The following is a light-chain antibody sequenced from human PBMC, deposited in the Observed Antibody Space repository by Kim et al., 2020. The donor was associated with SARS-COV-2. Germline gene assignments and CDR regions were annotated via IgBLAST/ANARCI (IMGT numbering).Light chain of an antibody. CDR3: AAWDDSLNGVV. J-gene: IGLJ2*01. Sequence: GQRVTISCSGSSSNIGSNTVNWYQQLPGTAPKLLFYSNNQRPSGVPDRFSGSKSGTSAFLAISGLQSEDEADYYCAAWDDSLNGVVFGGGTQLTVL. CDR1: SSNIGSNT. V-gene: IGLV1-44*01. CDR2: SNN.